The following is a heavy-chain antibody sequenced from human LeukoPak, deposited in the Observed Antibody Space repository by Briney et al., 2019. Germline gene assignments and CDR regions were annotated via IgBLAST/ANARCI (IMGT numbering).Heavy chain of an antibody. D-gene: IGHD3-10*01. CDR2: INPNSGGT. Sequence: GASVKVSCKASGYTFTGYYMHWVRQAPGQGLEWMGWINPNSGGTNYAQKFQGRVTMTRDTSISTAYMELSRLRSDDTAVYYCATLIGELLYVARAYFDYWGQGTLVTVSS. CDR3: ATLIGELLYVARAYFDY. CDR1: GYTFTGYY. J-gene: IGHJ4*02. V-gene: IGHV1-2*02.